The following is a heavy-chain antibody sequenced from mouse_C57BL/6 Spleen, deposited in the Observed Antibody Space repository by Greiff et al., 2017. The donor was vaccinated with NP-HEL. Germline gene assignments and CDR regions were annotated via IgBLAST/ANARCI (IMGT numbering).Heavy chain of an antibody. V-gene: IGHV1-55*01. CDR1: GYTFTSYW. CDR2: IYPGSGST. J-gene: IGHJ2*01. Sequence: QVQLQQSGAELVKPGASVKMSCKASGYTFTSYWITWVKQRPGQGLEWIGDIYPGSGSTNYNEKFKSKATLTVDTSSRTAYMQLSSLTSEDSAVYYGARDGSSLYSFDYWGQGTTLTVSS. CDR3: ARDGSSLYSFDY. D-gene: IGHD1-1*01.